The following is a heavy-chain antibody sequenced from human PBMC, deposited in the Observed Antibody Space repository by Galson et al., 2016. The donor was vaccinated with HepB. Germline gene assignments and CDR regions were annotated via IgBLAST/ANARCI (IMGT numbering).Heavy chain of an antibody. V-gene: IGHV3-23*01. CDR3: AKGGGVKTPLKN. J-gene: IGHJ4*02. CDR1: GFTFSSSA. CDR2: INENGGAT. D-gene: IGHD3-16*01. Sequence: SLRLSCAASGFTFSSSAMAWVRQAPGKGLEWVSAINENGGATYYADSVKGRFTTSRDNSKNTLYLQMNSLRADDTAVYFCAKGGGVKTPLKNWGQGTLVTVSS.